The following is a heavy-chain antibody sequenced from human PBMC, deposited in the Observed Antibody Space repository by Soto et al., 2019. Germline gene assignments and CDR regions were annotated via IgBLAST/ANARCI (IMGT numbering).Heavy chain of an antibody. CDR3: ARVRGCSSTSCYSPVVYYFDY. D-gene: IGHD2-2*01. V-gene: IGHV1-46*03. Sequence: ASVKVSCKASGYTFTSYYMHWVRQAPGQGLEWMGIINPSGGSTSYAQKFQGRVTMTRDTSTSTVYMELSSLRSEDTAVYYCARVRGCSSTSCYSPVVYYFDYWGQGTLVTVSS. CDR2: INPSGGST. J-gene: IGHJ4*02. CDR1: GYTFTSYY.